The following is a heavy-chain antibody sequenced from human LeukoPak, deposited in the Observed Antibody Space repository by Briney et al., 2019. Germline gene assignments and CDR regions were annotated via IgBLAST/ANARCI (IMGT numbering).Heavy chain of an antibody. D-gene: IGHD5-18*01. V-gene: IGHV5-51*01. CDR2: IYPGDSDT. J-gene: IGHJ4*02. Sequence: NRGESLKISCKGSGYSFSSYWIGWVRQMPGRGLEWMGIIYPGDSDTRYSPSFQGQVTISADKSISTAYLQWSSLKASDTAIYYCARPKTLGGYNYEFEFWGQGTLVTVSS. CDR1: GYSFSSYW. CDR3: ARPKTLGGYNYEFEF.